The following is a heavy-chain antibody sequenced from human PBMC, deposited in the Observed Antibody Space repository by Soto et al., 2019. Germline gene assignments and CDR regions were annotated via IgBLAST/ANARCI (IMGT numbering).Heavy chain of an antibody. Sequence: QVQLQQWGAGLLKPSETLSLTCAVYGGSFSGYYWSWIRQPPGKGLEWIGEINHSGSTNYNPSLKSRVTISVDTSKNQFSLKLSSVTAADTAVYYCARVGIVDYYYYYMDVWGKGTTVTVSS. V-gene: IGHV4-34*01. D-gene: IGHD2-21*01. CDR2: INHSGST. J-gene: IGHJ6*03. CDR3: ARVGIVDYYYYYMDV. CDR1: GGSFSGYY.